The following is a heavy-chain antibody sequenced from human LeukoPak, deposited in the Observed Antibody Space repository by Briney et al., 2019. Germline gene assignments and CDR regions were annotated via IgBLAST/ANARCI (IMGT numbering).Heavy chain of an antibody. D-gene: IGHD4-11*01. CDR2: MYSGGST. CDR3: ARSYSNHLFGMDV. V-gene: IGHV3-66*01. CDR1: GFTVSSYY. J-gene: IGHJ6*02. Sequence: GGSLRLSCAASGFTVSSYYMTWVRQAPGKGLEWVSVMYSGGSTYYADSVKGRVAISRDNSQNTVFLQMNSVRVEDTAVYYCARSYSNHLFGMDVWGQGTAVTVSS.